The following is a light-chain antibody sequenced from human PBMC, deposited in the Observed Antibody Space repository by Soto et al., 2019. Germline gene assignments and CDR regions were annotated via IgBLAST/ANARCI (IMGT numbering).Light chain of an antibody. CDR3: QQYGSSGT. CDR2: DAS. J-gene: IGKJ1*01. V-gene: IGKV1-5*01. CDR1: QSISSW. Sequence: DIQMTQSPSTLSGSVGDRVTVTCRASQSISSWLAWYQQKPGKAPKLLIYDASSLESGVLSRFSGSGSGTDFTLTISRLEPEDFAVYYCQQYGSSGTVGQGTKVDI.